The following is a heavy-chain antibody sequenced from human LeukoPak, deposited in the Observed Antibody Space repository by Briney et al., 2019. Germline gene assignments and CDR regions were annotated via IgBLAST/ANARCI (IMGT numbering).Heavy chain of an antibody. CDR2: IYHSGST. CDR3: ASASGSYYNWFDP. V-gene: IGHV4-30-2*01. J-gene: IGHJ5*02. D-gene: IGHD3-10*01. Sequence: SQTLSLTCAVSGGSISSGGYSWGWIRQPPGKGLEWIGYIYHSGSTYYNPSLKSRVTISVDRSKNQFSLKLSSVTAADTAVYYCASASGSYYNWFDPWGQGTLVTVSS. CDR1: GGSISSGGYS.